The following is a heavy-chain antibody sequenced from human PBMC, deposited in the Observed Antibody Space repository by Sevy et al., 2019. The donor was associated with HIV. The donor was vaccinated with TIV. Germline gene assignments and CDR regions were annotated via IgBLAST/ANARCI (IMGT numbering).Heavy chain of an antibody. D-gene: IGHD5-12*01. Sequence: GGSLRLSCAASGFTFSDYYMSWIRQAPGKGLEWVSYISSSGSTIYYADSVKGRFTISRENAKNSLYLQMNSLRAEDTAVYYCARGGEMATIRLRAFDIWGQGTMVTVSS. CDR1: GFTFSDYY. CDR2: ISSSGSTI. V-gene: IGHV3-11*01. CDR3: ARGGEMATIRLRAFDI. J-gene: IGHJ3*02.